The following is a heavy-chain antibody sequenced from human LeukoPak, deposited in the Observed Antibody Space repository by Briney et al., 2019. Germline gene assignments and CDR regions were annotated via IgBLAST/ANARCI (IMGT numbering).Heavy chain of an antibody. CDR3: AKSGGIMIRGVHY. V-gene: IGHV3-23*01. Sequence: PGGSLRLSCAASGFTFSSYAMSWVRQTPGEGLEWVSGISATGGSTDYADSVKGRFTISRDNSKNTLYLQMSSLRAEDTAVYYCAKSGGIMIRGVHYWGQGTLVTVSS. J-gene: IGHJ4*02. D-gene: IGHD3-10*01. CDR2: ISATGGST. CDR1: GFTFSSYA.